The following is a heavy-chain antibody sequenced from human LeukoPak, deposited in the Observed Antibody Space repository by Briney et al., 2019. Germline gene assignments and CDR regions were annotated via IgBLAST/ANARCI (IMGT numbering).Heavy chain of an antibody. J-gene: IGHJ4*02. V-gene: IGHV1-8*02. D-gene: IGHD1-20*01. CDR2: MNPNSGYT. CDR3: AMRPYNWNDDGNIDY. Sequence: ASVKVSCKASGYTFTSYGISWVRQAPGQGLEWMGWMNPNSGYTGYAQKFQGRVTMTRNTSITTAYMELSSLRSADTAVYYCAMRPYNWNDDGNIDYWGQGTLVTVSS. CDR1: GYTFTSYG.